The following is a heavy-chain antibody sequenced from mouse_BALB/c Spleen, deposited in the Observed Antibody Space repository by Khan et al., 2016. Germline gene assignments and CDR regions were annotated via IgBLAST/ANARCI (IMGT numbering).Heavy chain of an antibody. J-gene: IGHJ4*01. D-gene: IGHD2-3*01. V-gene: IGHV5-9-3*01. CDR2: ISSGGSYT. CDR3: ARLDDGYY. CDR1: GFTFSSYA. Sequence: EVELVESGGGLVKPGGSLKLSCAASGFTFSSYAMSWVRQPPEKRLEWVATISSGGSYTYYPDSVKGRFPISRDNAKNTLYLQMSSLRSEDTAIYYCARLDDGYYWGQGTSVTVSS.